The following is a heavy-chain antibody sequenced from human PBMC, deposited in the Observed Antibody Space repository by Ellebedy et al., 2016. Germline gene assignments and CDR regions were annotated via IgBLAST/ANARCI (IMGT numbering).Heavy chain of an antibody. CDR2: ISSSSSVI. J-gene: IGHJ6*02. V-gene: IGHV3-48*04. CDR1: EFSFSTSS. D-gene: IGHD2-2*01. CDR3: ARGSGVVVPAAIYYYYAMDV. Sequence: GGSLRLSXVVPEFSFSTSSMNWVRQAPGKGLEWVSYISSSSSVIYYADSVKGRFTISRDNAKNSLYLQMNSLRAEDTAVYYCARGSGVVVPAAIYYYYAMDVWGQGTTVTVSS.